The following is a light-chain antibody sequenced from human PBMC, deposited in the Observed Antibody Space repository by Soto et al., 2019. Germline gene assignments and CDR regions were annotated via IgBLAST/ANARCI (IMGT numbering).Light chain of an antibody. CDR2: EVT. CDR1: SNDVGGYNY. Sequence: QSALTQPPSASGSPGQSVTISCTGTSNDVGGYNYVSWYQQHPGKAPKLMIYEVTKRPSGVPDRFSGSKSGNTASLTVSGLQAEDEAVYYCSSYAGSYRVFGTGTKLTVL. V-gene: IGLV2-8*01. J-gene: IGLJ1*01. CDR3: SSYAGSYRV.